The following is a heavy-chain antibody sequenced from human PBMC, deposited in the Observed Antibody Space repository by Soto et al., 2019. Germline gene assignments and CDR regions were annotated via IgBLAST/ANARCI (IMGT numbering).Heavy chain of an antibody. CDR1: GFSFSSYW. CDR2: INSDGSSI. J-gene: IGHJ4*02. Sequence: EVQLVESGGGLVQPGGSLRLACAASGFSFSSYWMHWVRQAPGKGLLWVARINSDGSSISYADTVKGRFTISRDNAKXXXXXXXXXXXXXXXXVYYCXXXXLDYWGQGTLVTVSS. CDR3: XXXXLDY. D-gene: IGHD3-16*01. V-gene: IGHV3-74*01.